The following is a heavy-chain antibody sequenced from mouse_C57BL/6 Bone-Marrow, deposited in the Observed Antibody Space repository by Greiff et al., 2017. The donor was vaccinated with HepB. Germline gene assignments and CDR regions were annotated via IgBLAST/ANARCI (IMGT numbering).Heavy chain of an antibody. Sequence: EVKLMESGAELVKPGASVKLSCTASGFNIKDYYMHWVKQRTEQGLEWIGRIDPDDGETKYAPKFQGKATITADTSSNTAYLQLSSLTSEDTAVYYCATYSNLYYYAMDYWGQGTSVTVSS. CDR2: IDPDDGET. CDR1: GFNIKDYY. D-gene: IGHD2-5*01. CDR3: ATYSNLYYYAMDY. J-gene: IGHJ4*01. V-gene: IGHV14-2*01.